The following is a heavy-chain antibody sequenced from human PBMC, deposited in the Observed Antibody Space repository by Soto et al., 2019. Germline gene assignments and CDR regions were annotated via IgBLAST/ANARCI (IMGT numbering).Heavy chain of an antibody. V-gene: IGHV5-10-1*01. CDR1: GYSFTSYW. D-gene: IGHD6-6*01. Sequence: GESLKISCKGSGYSFTSYWISWVRQMPGKGLEWMGRIDPSDSYTNYSPSFQGHVTISADKSISTAYLQWSSLKASDTAMYCCARQRGAARYYGMDVWGQGTTVTVSS. CDR2: IDPSDSYT. J-gene: IGHJ6*02. CDR3: ARQRGAARYYGMDV.